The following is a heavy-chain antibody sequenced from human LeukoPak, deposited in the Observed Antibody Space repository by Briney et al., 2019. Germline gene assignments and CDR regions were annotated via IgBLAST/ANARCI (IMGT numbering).Heavy chain of an antibody. CDR3: AKDLPRDLAYGDYFDY. D-gene: IGHD4-17*01. J-gene: IGHJ4*02. Sequence: PGGSLRLSCAASGFTFSSYAMSWVRQAPGKGLEWISAISGSGGSTYYAASVKRRFTISRDNSKHTLYLQMNSLRAEDTAVYYCAKDLPRDLAYGDYFDYWGQGTLVTVSS. CDR2: ISGSGGST. V-gene: IGHV3-23*01. CDR1: GFTFSSYA.